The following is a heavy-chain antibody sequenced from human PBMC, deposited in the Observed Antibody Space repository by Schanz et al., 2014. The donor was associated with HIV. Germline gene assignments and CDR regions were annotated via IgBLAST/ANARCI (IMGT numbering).Heavy chain of an antibody. CDR2: IWYDGSNK. J-gene: IGHJ4*02. V-gene: IGHV3-33*08. CDR3: ATAAVTDYSDN. Sequence: QVQLVESGGGVVQPGRSLRLSCAASGFTFNSYAMHWVRQAPGKGLEGGAVIWYDGSNKYYADSVKGRFTISRDNSKNTLYLQMNSLRGEDTAVYYCATAAVTDYSDNWGQGTLVTVSS. CDR1: GFTFNSYA. D-gene: IGHD4-17*01.